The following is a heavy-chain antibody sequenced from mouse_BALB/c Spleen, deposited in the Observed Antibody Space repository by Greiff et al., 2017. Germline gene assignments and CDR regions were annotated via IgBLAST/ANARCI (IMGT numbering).Heavy chain of an antibody. V-gene: IGHV1-67*01. D-gene: IGHD2-2*01. CDR3: ASGGYERVGAMDY. CDR2: ISTYYGNT. Sequence: VQLEESGPELVRPGVSVKISCKGSGYTFTDYAMHWVKQSHAKSLEWIGVISTYYGNTNYNQKFKGKATMTVDKSSSTAYMELARLTSEDSAIYYGASGGYERVGAMDYWGQGTSVTVSS. J-gene: IGHJ4*01. CDR1: GYTFTDYA.